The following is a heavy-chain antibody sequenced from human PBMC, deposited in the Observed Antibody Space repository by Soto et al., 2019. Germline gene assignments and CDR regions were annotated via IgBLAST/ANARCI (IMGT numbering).Heavy chain of an antibody. CDR3: ARAIRYYYGMDV. CDR1: GGPISSYY. J-gene: IGHJ6*02. CDR2: IYYSGST. Sequence: SETLSLTCTVSGGPISSYYWSWIRQPPGKGLEWIGYIYYSGSTNYNPSLKSRVTISVDTSKNQFSLKLSSVAAADTAVYYCARAIRYYYGMDVWGQGTTVTVSS. V-gene: IGHV4-59*12.